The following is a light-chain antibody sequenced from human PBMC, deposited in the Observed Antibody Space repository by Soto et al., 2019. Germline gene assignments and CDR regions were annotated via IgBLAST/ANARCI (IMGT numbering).Light chain of an antibody. V-gene: IGLV2-14*01. CDR3: SSYIRSSSSWV. CDR2: EVT. Sequence: QSALTQPASVSGSPGQSITISCTGTSSDIGNYNYVSWYQQHPGKAPKLIIYEVTNRPSGVSDRFSGYKSGNTASLTISGLQAEDEADYHCSSYIRSSSSWVFGGGTKLTVL. CDR1: SSDIGNYNY. J-gene: IGLJ3*02.